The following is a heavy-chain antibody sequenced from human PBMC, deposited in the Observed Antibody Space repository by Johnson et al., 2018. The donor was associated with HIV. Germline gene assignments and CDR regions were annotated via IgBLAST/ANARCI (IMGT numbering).Heavy chain of an antibody. V-gene: IGHV3-11*04. CDR1: GFTFSDYY. CDR2: ISSSGSTI. CDR3: AKLTILGVVPPNEGDAFDI. J-gene: IGHJ3*02. Sequence: QVQLVESGGGVVQPGGSLRLSCAASGFTFSDYYMTWIRQAPGKGLEWVSYISSSGSTIYYADSVKGRFTISRDNSKNTLYLQMHSLRAEDTAVHYCAKLTILGVVPPNEGDAFDIWGQGTMVTVSS. D-gene: IGHD3-3*01.